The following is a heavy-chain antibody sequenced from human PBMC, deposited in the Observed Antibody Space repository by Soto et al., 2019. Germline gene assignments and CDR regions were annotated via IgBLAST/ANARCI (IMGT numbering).Heavy chain of an antibody. CDR1: GFTFSSYG. D-gene: IGHD3-3*01. V-gene: IGHV3-30*18. CDR2: ISYDGSNK. J-gene: IGHJ6*02. CDR3: ANQDYDLWSGYYPYDYYGMDV. Sequence: QVQLVESGGGVVQPGRSLRLSCAASGFTFSSYGMHWVRQAPGTGLEWVAVISYDGSNKYYADSVKGRFTISRDNSKNTLYPQMNSLRAEDTAVYYCANQDYDLWSGYYPYDYYGMDVWGQGTTVTVSS.